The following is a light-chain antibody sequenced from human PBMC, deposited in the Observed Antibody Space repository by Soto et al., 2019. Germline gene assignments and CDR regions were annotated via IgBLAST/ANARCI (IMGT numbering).Light chain of an antibody. CDR1: QTITSW. CDR2: DVS. V-gene: IGKV1-5*01. Sequence: DIQMTQSPSTLSASVGDRVTITCRASQTITSWLAWYQQKPGKAPKLLIYDVSSLGSGVPSRFSGSGSGTEFTLTISSLQPDDSATYYCQQCKTFWTFGQGTKVDIK. J-gene: IGKJ1*01. CDR3: QQCKTFWT.